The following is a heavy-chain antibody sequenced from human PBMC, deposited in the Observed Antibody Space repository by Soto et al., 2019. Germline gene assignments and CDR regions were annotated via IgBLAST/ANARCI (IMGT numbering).Heavy chain of an antibody. CDR1: GFTFSSYA. CDR2: ISGSGGST. D-gene: IGHD2-15*01. Sequence: GGSLRLSCAASGFTFSSYAMSWVRQAPGKGLEWVSAISGSGGSTYYADSVKGRFTSSRDNSKNTLYLQMNSLRAEDTAVYYCANQGGNCSGGSCYSVFGYWGQGTLVTVSS. CDR3: ANQGGNCSGGSCYSVFGY. J-gene: IGHJ4*02. V-gene: IGHV3-23*01.